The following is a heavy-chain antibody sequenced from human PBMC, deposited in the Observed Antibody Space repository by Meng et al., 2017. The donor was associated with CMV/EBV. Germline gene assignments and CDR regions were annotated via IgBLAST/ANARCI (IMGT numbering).Heavy chain of an antibody. CDR3: ARDRSYCSGGSCYKTYDY. CDR1: GYTFTGYD. J-gene: IGHJ4*02. D-gene: IGHD2-15*01. Sequence: ASVKVSCKASGYTFTGYDINWVRQATGQGLEWMGWMNPNSGNTGYAQKFQGRVTITRNSSISTAYMELSSLRSDDTAVYYCARDRSYCSGGSCYKTYDYWGQGTLVTVSS. CDR2: MNPNSGNT. V-gene: IGHV1-8*03.